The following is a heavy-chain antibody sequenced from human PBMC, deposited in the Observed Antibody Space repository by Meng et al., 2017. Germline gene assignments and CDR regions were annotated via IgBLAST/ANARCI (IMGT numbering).Heavy chain of an antibody. CDR2: INHSGST. Sequence: HVKPETWGAGLVKTSETLFLTCVVYGGSFSGYYWSWIRQPQGKGLEWIGEINHSGSTNYNPSLKSRVTISVDTSKNQFSLKLSSVTAADTAVYYCARVGSFLRDYWGQGTLVTVSS. D-gene: IGHD2/OR15-2a*01. CDR3: ARVGSFLRDY. V-gene: IGHV4-34*01. J-gene: IGHJ4*02. CDR1: GGSFSGYY.